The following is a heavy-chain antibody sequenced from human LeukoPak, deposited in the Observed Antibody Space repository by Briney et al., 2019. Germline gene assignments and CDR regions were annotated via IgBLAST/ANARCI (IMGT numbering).Heavy chain of an antibody. D-gene: IGHD6-19*01. J-gene: IGHJ4*02. CDR3: ARADGGWYYFDY. CDR1: GGSTSSGSYY. Sequence: SETLSLTCTVSGGSTSSGSYYWSWIRQPAGKGLEWIGRIYTSGSTNYNPSLKSRVTISVDTSKNQFSLKLSSVTAADTAVYYCARADGGWYYFDYWGQGTLVTVSS. V-gene: IGHV4-61*02. CDR2: IYTSGST.